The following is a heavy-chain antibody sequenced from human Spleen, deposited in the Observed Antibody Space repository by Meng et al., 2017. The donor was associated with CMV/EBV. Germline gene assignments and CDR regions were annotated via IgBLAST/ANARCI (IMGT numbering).Heavy chain of an antibody. Sequence: ASVKVSCKASGYTFTAYGITWVRQAPGQGLEWMGWIRVYNGNTNYAQKLQGRVTMTTDTSTSTAYMELRSLRLDDTAVYFCARTNRPIVEVPTDAYYFYGMDVWGQGTTVTVSS. V-gene: IGHV1-18*01. CDR1: GYTFTAYG. D-gene: IGHD2-2*01. CDR3: ARTNRPIVEVPTDAYYFYGMDV. CDR2: IRVYNGNT. J-gene: IGHJ6*02.